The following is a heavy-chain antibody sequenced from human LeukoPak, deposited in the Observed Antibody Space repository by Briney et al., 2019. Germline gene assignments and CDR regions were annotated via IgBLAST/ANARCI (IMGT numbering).Heavy chain of an antibody. V-gene: IGHV4-61*02. CDR1: GGSISSGSYY. CDR3: AREIAMVRGVITPFDY. Sequence: EPSETLSLTCTVSGGSISSGSYYWSWIRQPAGKGLEWIGRIYTSGSTNYNPSLKSRVTISVDTSKNQFSLKLSSVTAADTAVYYCAREIAMVRGVITPFDYWGQGTLVTVSS. D-gene: IGHD3-10*01. J-gene: IGHJ4*02. CDR2: IYTSGST.